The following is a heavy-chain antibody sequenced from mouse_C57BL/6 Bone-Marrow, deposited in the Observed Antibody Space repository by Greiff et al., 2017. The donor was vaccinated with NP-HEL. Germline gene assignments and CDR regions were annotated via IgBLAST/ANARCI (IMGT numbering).Heavy chain of an antibody. CDR2: IDPSDSYT. CDR1: GYTFTSYW. J-gene: IGHJ2*01. D-gene: IGHD1-1*01. CDR3: ARWGTVVATDY. V-gene: IGHV1-50*01. Sequence: VQLQQSGAELVKPGASVKLSCKASGYTFTSYWMQWVKQRPGQGLEWIGEIDPSDSYTNYNQKFKGKATLTVDTSSSTAYMQLSSLTSEDSAVYYCARWGTVVATDYWGQGTTLTVSS.